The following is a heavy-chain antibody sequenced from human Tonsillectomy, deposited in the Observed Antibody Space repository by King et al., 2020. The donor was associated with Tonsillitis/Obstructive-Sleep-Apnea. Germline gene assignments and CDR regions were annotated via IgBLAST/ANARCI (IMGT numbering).Heavy chain of an antibody. CDR1: GFTFSSYG. Sequence: QLVQSGGGVVQPGRSLRLSCAASGFTFSSYGMHWVRQAPGKGLEWVAVICYDGSNKYYADSVKGRFTISRDNSKNKLYLQMNSQIAEDTAVYYCAKEYGSALYYFDFWGQGTPVTVSS. CDR3: AKEYGSALYYFDF. CDR2: ICYDGSNK. D-gene: IGHD3-10*01. J-gene: IGHJ4*02. V-gene: IGHV3-33*06.